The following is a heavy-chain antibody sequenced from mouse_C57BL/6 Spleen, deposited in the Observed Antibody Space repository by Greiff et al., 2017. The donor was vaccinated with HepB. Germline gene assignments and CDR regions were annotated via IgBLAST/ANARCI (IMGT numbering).Heavy chain of an antibody. CDR2: IHPNSGST. Sequence: QVQLQQPGAELVKPGASVKLSCKASGYTFTSYWMPWVKQRPGQGLEWIGMIHPNSGSTNYNEKFRSKATLTVDKSSSTAYMQLSSLTSEDAAVYYCARANWDGVAYWGQGTLVTVSA. CDR3: ARANWDGVAY. D-gene: IGHD4-1*02. CDR1: GYTFTSYW. J-gene: IGHJ3*01. V-gene: IGHV1-64*01.